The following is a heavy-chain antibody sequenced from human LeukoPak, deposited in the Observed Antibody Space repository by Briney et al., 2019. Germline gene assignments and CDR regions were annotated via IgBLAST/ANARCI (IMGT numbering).Heavy chain of an antibody. CDR2: IYTSGST. CDR1: GGSISNYY. J-gene: IGHJ4*02. D-gene: IGHD3-9*01. Sequence: SETLSLTCTVSGGSISNYYWSWIRQPAGKGLEWIGHIYTSGSTNYNPSLKSRVTMSVDTSKNQFSLNLSSVTAADTAVYYCARGGVDLTFDYWGQGTLVTVSS. V-gene: IGHV4-4*07. CDR3: ARGGVDLTFDY.